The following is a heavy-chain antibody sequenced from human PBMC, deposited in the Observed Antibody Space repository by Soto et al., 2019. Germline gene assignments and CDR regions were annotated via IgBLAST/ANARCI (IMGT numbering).Heavy chain of an antibody. CDR1: GFTVSDNY. CDR2: IYVGGST. Sequence: EVQVVESGGALVQPGGSLRLSCAVSGFTVSDNYMNWVRQAPGKGLEWVSVIYVGGSTAYADSVKGRFTISRDNSKNTVYLQIDSLKAEDTAVYYCARDRGYNSVWSSDYSFDDWGQGTVVSVSS. V-gene: IGHV3-66*01. CDR3: ARDRGYNSVWSSDYSFDD. J-gene: IGHJ3*01. D-gene: IGHD6-19*01.